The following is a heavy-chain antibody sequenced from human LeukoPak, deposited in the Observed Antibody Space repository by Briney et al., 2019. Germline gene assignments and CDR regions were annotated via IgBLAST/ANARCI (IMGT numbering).Heavy chain of an antibody. CDR3: ARPSLWFGELTGAFDI. Sequence: SETLSLTCAVYGGSFSGYYWSWIRQPPGKGLEWIGEINHSGSTNYNPSLKSRVTISVDTSKNQFSLKLSSVTAADTAVYYCARPSLWFGELTGAFDIWGQGTMVTVSS. CDR1: GGSFSGYY. V-gene: IGHV4-34*01. D-gene: IGHD3-10*01. CDR2: INHSGST. J-gene: IGHJ3*02.